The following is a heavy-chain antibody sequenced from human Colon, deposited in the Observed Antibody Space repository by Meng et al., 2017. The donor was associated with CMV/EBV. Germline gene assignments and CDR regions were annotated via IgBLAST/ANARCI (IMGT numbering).Heavy chain of an antibody. D-gene: IGHD2-8*01. Sequence: GGSLRLSCAASGFTFSDYYMSWVRQVPGKGLEWLSSITGSGRKVFYGDSTDGRITISRDNANNSLFLHKNSLTAEDTAVYYCARLMDDRPGWFDPWGQGTLVTVSS. CDR2: ITGSGRKV. V-gene: IGHV3-11*01. J-gene: IGHJ5*02. CDR3: ARLMDDRPGWFDP. CDR1: GFTFSDYY.